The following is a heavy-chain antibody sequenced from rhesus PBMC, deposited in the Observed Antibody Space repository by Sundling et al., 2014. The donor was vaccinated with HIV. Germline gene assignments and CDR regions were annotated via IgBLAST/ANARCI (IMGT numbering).Heavy chain of an antibody. D-gene: IGHD1-44*01. CDR2: VYSSGPN. Sequence: QVQLQESGPGLVKPSATLSLTCAVSGDSIISGYGWTWVRQSPGKGLKWIATVYSSGPNYLNPSLKSRVTLSVDTSKNHFSLKVTSVTAADTAFYYCASEIVANDAFDFWGQGLRVTVSS. CDR3: ASEIVANDAFDF. J-gene: IGHJ3*01. V-gene: IGHV4-127*01. CDR1: GDSIISGYG.